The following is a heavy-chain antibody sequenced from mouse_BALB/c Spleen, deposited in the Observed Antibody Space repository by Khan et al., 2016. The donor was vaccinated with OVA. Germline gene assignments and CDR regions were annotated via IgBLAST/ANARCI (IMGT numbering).Heavy chain of an antibody. J-gene: IGHJ3*01. D-gene: IGHD2-4*01. Sequence: QVQLKQSGPGLVQPSQSLSITCTASGFSLTTYGVHWVRQSPGKGLEWLGVIWSGGSTDYNAAFISRLSISKDSSKSQVFFKMNSLQVNDTAIYYGARNYDYDEGLAYWGQGTLVTVSA. CDR2: IWSGGST. V-gene: IGHV2-2*02. CDR1: GFSLTTYG. CDR3: ARNYDYDEGLAY.